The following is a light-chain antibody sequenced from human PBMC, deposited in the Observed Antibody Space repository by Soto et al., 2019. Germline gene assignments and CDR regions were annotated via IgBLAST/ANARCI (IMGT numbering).Light chain of an antibody. CDR3: CSYAGSPTYV. CDR2: DVS. CDR1: SSDVGGYNY. V-gene: IGLV2-11*01. J-gene: IGLJ1*01. Sequence: QSALTQPRSVSASPGQSVTISCTGTSSDVGGYNYVSWYQQHPGKAPTVMIYDVSERPSGVPDRFSGSKSGNTASLTISGLQAEDEADYYCCSYAGSPTYVFGTWTKLTV.